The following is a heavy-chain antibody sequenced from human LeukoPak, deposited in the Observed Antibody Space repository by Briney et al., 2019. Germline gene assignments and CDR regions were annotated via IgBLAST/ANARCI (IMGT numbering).Heavy chain of an antibody. CDR3: ARAMTTAFSSATYYMDD. D-gene: IGHD4-11*01. V-gene: IGHV1-69*05. Sequence: SVKVSCKASGGTFSSYAISWVRQAPGQGLECRGRMIPIFGTANYAQKFQGRVTITTDESTSTAYMELSSLRSGDTAVYYCARAMTTAFSSATYYMDDGSKGTTVTVTS. CDR2: MIPIFGTA. J-gene: IGHJ6*03. CDR1: GGTFSSYA.